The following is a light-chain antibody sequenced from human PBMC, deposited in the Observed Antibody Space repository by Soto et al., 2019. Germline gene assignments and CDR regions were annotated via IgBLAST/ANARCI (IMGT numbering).Light chain of an antibody. CDR3: QQANSFPIT. J-gene: IGKJ5*01. Sequence: DIQMTQSTSSVSASVGDRVTITCRASQGISSWLAWYQKKPGKAPKLLIYAAASLQSGVPSRFSGSGSGTDFTLTLSSLQPEDFATYYYQQANSFPITFGQGTRLEIK. CDR2: AAA. CDR1: QGISSW. V-gene: IGKV1D-12*01.